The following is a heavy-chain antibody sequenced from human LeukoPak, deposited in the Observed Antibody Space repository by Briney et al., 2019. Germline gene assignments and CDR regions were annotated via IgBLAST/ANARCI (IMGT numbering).Heavy chain of an antibody. D-gene: IGHD6-13*01. J-gene: IGHJ4*02. Sequence: GGSLRLSCAASGFTLSDHYMDWARQAPGKGLEWVGRSRNKANSYTTDYAASVKGRFTISRDDSKNSLYLQMNSLKTEDTAIYYCARAYSTTWYSPGYWGQGTLVTVSS. CDR1: GFTLSDHY. V-gene: IGHV3-72*01. CDR2: SRNKANSYTT. CDR3: ARAYSTTWYSPGY.